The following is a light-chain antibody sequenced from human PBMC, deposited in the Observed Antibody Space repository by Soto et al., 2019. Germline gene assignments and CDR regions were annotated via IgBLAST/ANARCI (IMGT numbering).Light chain of an antibody. CDR1: QCISSY. V-gene: IGKV1-39*01. J-gene: IGKJ4*01. CDR2: AAS. CDR3: QQSYSTPPLT. Sequence: DIQMTQSPSSLAAAVGDRVTITCRASQCISSYLNWYQQKPGKAPKLLIYAASSLQSGVPSRFSGSGSGTDFTLTISSLPLEDFATYYCQQSYSTPPLTFGGGTKVEIK.